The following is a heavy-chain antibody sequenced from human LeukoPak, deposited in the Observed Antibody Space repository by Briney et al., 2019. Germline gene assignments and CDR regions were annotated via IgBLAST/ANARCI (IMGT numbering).Heavy chain of an antibody. CDR1: GGFLSSSSYY. CDR2: IYETGST. V-gene: IGHV4-39*07. CDR3: ARGWSGSYRMDWFDP. J-gene: IGHJ5*02. D-gene: IGHD1-26*01. Sequence: PSETLSLTCSVSGGFLSSSSYYWGWIRQPPGRGLEWIGNIYETGSTNYNPSLESRVTISVDTSKNQFSLKLSSVTAADTAVYYCARGWSGSYRMDWFDPWGQGTLVTVSS.